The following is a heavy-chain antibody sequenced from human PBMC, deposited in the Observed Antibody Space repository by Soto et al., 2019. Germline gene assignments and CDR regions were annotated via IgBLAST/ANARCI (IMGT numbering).Heavy chain of an antibody. CDR2: IYYSGST. D-gene: IGHD2-21*01. CDR3: AASCVGCGGFNYYGMDV. CDR1: GGSISSGGYY. Sequence: SETMRLTCTVSGGSISSGGYYWSWIRQHPGKGLEWIGYIYYSGSTYYNPSLKRRVTISVDTSKNQFSLKLSSVTAADTAVYYCAASCVGCGGFNYYGMDVWGQGTTVTVSS. V-gene: IGHV4-31*03. J-gene: IGHJ6*02.